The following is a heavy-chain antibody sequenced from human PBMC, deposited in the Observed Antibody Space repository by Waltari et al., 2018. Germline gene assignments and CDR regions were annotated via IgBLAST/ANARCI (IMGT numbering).Heavy chain of an antibody. D-gene: IGHD3-22*01. J-gene: IGHJ6*03. CDR3: ASSNSRNYYQYYMEN. CDR1: GVSIKAFY. V-gene: IGHV4-4*09. Sequence: QVELQESGPGLVKPSDDLSLTCSVSGVSIKAFYWRWVRQSPGKPLEWIGFIYSPGITSYNPSLEGRVTISADTSKNQFSLNLRYVTAADTAIYYCASSNSRNYYQYYMENWGNGTTVTVSS. CDR2: IYSPGIT.